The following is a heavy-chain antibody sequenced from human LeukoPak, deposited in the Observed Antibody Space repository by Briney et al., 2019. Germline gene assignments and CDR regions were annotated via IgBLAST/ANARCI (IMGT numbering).Heavy chain of an antibody. CDR1: GGTFSSYA. CDR2: IIPILGIA. V-gene: IGHV1-69*04. D-gene: IGHD4-17*01. Sequence: TSVKVSCKASGGTFSSYAISWVRQAPGQGLEWMGRIIPILGIANYAQKFQGRVTITADKSTSTAYMELSSLRSEDTAVYYCARDSARDYGSYSWFDPWAREPWSPSPQ. J-gene: IGHJ5*02. CDR3: ARDSARDYGSYSWFDP.